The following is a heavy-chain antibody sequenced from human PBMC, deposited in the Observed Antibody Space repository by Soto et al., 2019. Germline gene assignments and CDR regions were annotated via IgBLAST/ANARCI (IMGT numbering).Heavy chain of an antibody. Sequence: ETLSLTCTVSGGSISSSSYYWGWIRQPPGKGLEWIGSIYYSGSTYYNPSLKSRVTISVDTSKNHFSLKLSSVTASDTAVYYCARRGSGSYSDYWGQGTLVTVS. CDR1: GGSISSSSYY. J-gene: IGHJ4*02. CDR2: IYYSGST. CDR3: ARRGSGSYSDY. V-gene: IGHV4-39*01. D-gene: IGHD3-10*01.